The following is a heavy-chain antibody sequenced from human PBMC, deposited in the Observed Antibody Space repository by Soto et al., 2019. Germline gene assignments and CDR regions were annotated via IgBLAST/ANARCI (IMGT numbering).Heavy chain of an antibody. D-gene: IGHD1-26*01. CDR3: TQIYGSGSWGWYFHS. Sequence: IPLRESGPSLVKPTETLTLTCTFSGFSLTTTGVGVGWIRQPPGKALEWLAVVFWDDGERYSPSLKSRVTIAKDTSKNQVVLTMTNMDPVDTATYYCTQIYGSGSWGWYFHSWGQGTLVTVSS. J-gene: IGHJ4*02. CDR2: VFWDDGE. CDR1: GFSLTTTGVG. V-gene: IGHV2-5*02.